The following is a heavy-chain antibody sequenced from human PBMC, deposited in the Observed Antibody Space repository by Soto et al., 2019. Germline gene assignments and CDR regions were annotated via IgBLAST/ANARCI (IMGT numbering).Heavy chain of an antibody. J-gene: IGHJ4*02. Sequence: QVQLVESGGGVVQPGRSLRLSCAASGFTFSSYGMHWVRQAPGKGLEWVAVISYDGSNKYYADSVKGRFTISRDNSKNTLYLQMNSLRAEDTAVYYCAKDTTVTIRFGYRTYPDYWCQGTLVTVSS. D-gene: IGHD4-17*01. CDR2: ISYDGSNK. CDR3: AKDTTVTIRFGYRTYPDY. CDR1: GFTFSSYG. V-gene: IGHV3-30*18.